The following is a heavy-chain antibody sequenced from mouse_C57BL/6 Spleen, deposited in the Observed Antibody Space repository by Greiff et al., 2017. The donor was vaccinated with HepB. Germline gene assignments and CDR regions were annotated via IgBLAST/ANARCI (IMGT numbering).Heavy chain of an antibody. CDR1: GFSLTSYA. D-gene: IGHD1-1*01. V-gene: IGHV2-9-1*01. Sequence: VMLVESGPGLVAPSQSLSITCTVSGFSLTSYAISWVRQPPGKGLEWLGVIWTGGGTNYNSALKSRLSISKDNSKSQVFLKMNSLQTDDTARYYCARRRSEGGYYGSSYYAMDYWGQGTSVTVSS. J-gene: IGHJ4*01. CDR2: IWTGGGT. CDR3: ARRRSEGGYYGSSYYAMDY.